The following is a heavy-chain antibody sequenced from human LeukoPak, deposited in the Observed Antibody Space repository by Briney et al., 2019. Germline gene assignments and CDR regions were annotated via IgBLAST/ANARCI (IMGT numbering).Heavy chain of an antibody. CDR1: GYTFSSYD. CDR2: MNPNSGNT. D-gene: IGHD4-17*01. V-gene: IGHV1-8*01. Sequence: ASVKVSCKASGYTFSSYDINWVRQATGQGVECMGWMNPNSGNTGYAQKFQGRVTMTKNTSITTAYMEVSSLRSEDTAVYYGARALSWTTESYYYMDVWGKGTTVTVSS. CDR3: ARALSWTTESYYYMDV. J-gene: IGHJ6*03.